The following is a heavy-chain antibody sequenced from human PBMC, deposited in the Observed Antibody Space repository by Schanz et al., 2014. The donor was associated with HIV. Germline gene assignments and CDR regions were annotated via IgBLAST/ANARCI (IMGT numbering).Heavy chain of an antibody. CDR1: GFTFRQYG. D-gene: IGHD1-1*01. V-gene: IGHV3-7*01. CDR2: IKQDGSEK. Sequence: DVQLVESGGGVVRPGGSLRLSCAASGFTFRQYGMSWVRQGPGKGLEWVANIKQDGSEKHYVDSVKGRFTISRDNSKNTLYLQMNKLSAEDAAVYYCARAPYTTSTRIDYWGQGTLVIVSS. CDR3: ARAPYTTSTRIDY. J-gene: IGHJ4*02.